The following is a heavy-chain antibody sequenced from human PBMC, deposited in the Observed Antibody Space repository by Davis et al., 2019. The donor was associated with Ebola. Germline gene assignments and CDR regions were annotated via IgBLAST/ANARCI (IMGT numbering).Heavy chain of an antibody. Sequence: AASVKVSCKASGYTFTSYYMHWVRQAPGQGLEWMGIINPSGGSTSFAQKFQGRVTMTRDTSTSTVYMELSSLRSEDTAVYYCASPGPVGGSYLHYWGQGTLVTVSS. V-gene: IGHV1-46*01. CDR3: ASPGPVGGSYLHY. D-gene: IGHD1-26*01. CDR1: GYTFTSYY. J-gene: IGHJ4*02. CDR2: INPSGGST.